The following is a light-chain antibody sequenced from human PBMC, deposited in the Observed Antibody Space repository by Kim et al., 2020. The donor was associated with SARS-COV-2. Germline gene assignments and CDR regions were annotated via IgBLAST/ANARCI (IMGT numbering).Light chain of an antibody. CDR1: SSDVGGYDY. CDR3: GSYTSSHTLV. Sequence: GQSITISCTGTSSDVGGYDYVSWYQQHPGKAPKLMIYDVSQRPSGVSNRFSGSKSGNTASLTISGLQAEDEADYYCGSYTSSHTLVFGGGTQLTVL. V-gene: IGLV2-14*03. CDR2: DVS. J-gene: IGLJ3*02.